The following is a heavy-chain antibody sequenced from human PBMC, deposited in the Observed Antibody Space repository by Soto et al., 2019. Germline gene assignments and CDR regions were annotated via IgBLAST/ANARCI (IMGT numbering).Heavy chain of an antibody. J-gene: IGHJ4*02. D-gene: IGHD1-26*01. Sequence: QVQLQESGPGLLKPSGTLSLTCTVSGDSMSSSNWWNWVRQPPGKGLEWIGEAHHSGRTNYNPSLXGXVXIXXDRSKTHFSLKLSSVTAADTAVYYWARSAATALDYWGQGTLVTVSS. CDR2: AHHSGRT. CDR1: GDSMSSSNW. CDR3: ARSAATALDY. V-gene: IGHV4-4*02.